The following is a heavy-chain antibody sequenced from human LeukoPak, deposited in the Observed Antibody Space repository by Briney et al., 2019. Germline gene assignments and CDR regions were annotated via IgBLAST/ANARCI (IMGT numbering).Heavy chain of an antibody. CDR3: ARCPYGYYYDSSGYYRLGLGFDL. J-gene: IGHJ2*01. V-gene: IGHV4-34*01. CDR2: INHSGTT. CDR1: GGSFSDYY. Sequence: SETLSLTCAVYGGSFSDYYWSWIRQPPGKGLEWIGEINHSGTTDYNPSLKSRVTMSVDTSSNQFSLRLNSVTAADTAVYYCARCPYGYYYDSSGYYRLGLGFDLWGRGTLVTVSS. D-gene: IGHD3-22*01.